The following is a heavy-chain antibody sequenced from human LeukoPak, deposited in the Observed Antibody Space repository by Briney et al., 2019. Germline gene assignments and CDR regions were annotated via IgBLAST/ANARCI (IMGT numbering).Heavy chain of an antibody. D-gene: IGHD6-19*01. CDR3: AKGNRQWLNLNWFDP. Sequence: GGSLRLSCAASGFTFDDYAMHWVRQAPGKGLEWVSGISWNSGSIGYADSVKGRFTISRDNAKNSLCLQMNSLRAEDMALYYCAKGNRQWLNLNWFDPWGQGTLVTVSS. CDR1: GFTFDDYA. CDR2: ISWNSGSI. J-gene: IGHJ5*02. V-gene: IGHV3-9*03.